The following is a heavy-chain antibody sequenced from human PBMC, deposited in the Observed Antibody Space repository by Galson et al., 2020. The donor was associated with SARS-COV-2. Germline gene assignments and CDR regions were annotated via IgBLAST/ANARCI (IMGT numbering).Heavy chain of an antibody. CDR1: GFTFSNYA. V-gene: IGHV3-23*01. CDR3: AKRYCGGGSCQFYYYYGMDV. Sequence: GESLKISCAASGFTFSNYAMSWVRQAPGKGLEWVSAISGSGGSTYYADSVKGRFTISRDNSKNTLYLQMNSLRAEDTAVYYCAKRYCGGGSCQFYYYYGMDVWGQGTTVTVSS. D-gene: IGHD2-15*01. J-gene: IGHJ6*02. CDR2: ISGSGGST.